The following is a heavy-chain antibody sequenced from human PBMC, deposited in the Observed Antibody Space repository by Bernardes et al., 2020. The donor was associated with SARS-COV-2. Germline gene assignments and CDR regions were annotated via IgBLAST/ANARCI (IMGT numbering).Heavy chain of an antibody. D-gene: IGHD6-19*01. CDR3: VRVRGWYGYYYGMDV. V-gene: IGHV3-74*01. CDR1: GVTVNTHW. CDR2: TNGDGSII. Sequence: GGSLRLSCTASGVTVNTHWMHWVRQAPGKGLEWVSRTNGDGSIISYADSVKGRFTISRDNAKNTVDLEMNSLRVEDTAVYYCVRVRGWYGYYYGMDVWGQGTTVTVSS. J-gene: IGHJ6*02.